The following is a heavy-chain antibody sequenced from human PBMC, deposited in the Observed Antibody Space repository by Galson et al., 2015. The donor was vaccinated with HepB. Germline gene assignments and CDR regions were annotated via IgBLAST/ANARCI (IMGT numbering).Heavy chain of an antibody. D-gene: IGHD2-21*02. J-gene: IGHJ6*03. V-gene: IGHV3-15*01. Sequence: SLRLSCATSGFSFGNAWMSWVRQAPGKGLEWVGRIKSKTDGGTADYAAPVKGRFAISRDDSKNTLYLQMNSLKTEDTGVYYCTTGGDTYYYYMDVWGKGTTVTVSS. CDR2: IKSKTDGGTA. CDR1: GFSFGNAW. CDR3: TTGGDTYYYYMDV.